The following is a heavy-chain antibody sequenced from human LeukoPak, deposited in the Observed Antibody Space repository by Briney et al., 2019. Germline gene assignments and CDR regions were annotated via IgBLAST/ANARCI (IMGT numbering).Heavy chain of an antibody. CDR1: GYAFTSYD. CDR2: MNPNSGNT. V-gene: IGHV1-8*01. CDR3: ARFGGTSRARNYYSYYYMDV. J-gene: IGHJ6*03. Sequence: ASVKVSCKASGYAFTSYDINWVRQATGQGLEWMGWMNPNSGNTGYAQKFQGRVAMTRDTSISTAYMELSSLRSEDTAVYYCARFGGTSRARNYYSYYYMDVWGKGTTVTVSS. D-gene: IGHD2-2*01.